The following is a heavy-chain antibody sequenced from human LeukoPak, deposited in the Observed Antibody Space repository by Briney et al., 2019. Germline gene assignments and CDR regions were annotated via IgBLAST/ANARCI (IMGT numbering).Heavy chain of an antibody. V-gene: IGHV1-24*01. J-gene: IGHJ6*02. CDR2: FDPEDGKT. CDR1: GYTLTELS. CDR3: ATDPITMVRGHYYYYYGMDV. D-gene: IGHD3-10*01. Sequence: EASVKVSCKVSGYTLTELSMHWVRQAPGKGLEWMGGFDPEDGKTIYAQKFQGRVTMTEDTSTDTAYMELSSLRSEDTAVYYCATDPITMVRGHYYYYYGMDVWGQGTTVTVSS.